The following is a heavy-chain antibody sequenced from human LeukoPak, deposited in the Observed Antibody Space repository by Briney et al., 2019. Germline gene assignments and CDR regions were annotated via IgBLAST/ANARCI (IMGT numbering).Heavy chain of an antibody. J-gene: IGHJ4*02. CDR3: AREDDILTGDYRLDY. CDR2: IIPIFGTA. V-gene: IGHV1-69*05. Sequence: SVKVPCKASGGTFSSYAISWVRQAPGQGLAWMGGIIPIFGTANYAQKFQGRVTITTDESTSTAYMELSSLRSEDTAVYYCAREDDILTGDYRLDYWGQGTLVTVSS. CDR1: GGTFSSYA. D-gene: IGHD3-9*01.